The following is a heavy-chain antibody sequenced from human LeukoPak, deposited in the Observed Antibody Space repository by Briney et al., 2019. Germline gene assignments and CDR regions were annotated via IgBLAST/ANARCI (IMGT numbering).Heavy chain of an antibody. D-gene: IGHD6-19*01. CDR1: GYSISSGYY. CDR2: IYHSGST. J-gene: IGHJ5*02. CDR3: ARDLDTGYSSGWYWFDP. Sequence: SETLSLTCTVSGYSISSGYYWGWIRQPPGKGLEWIGSIYHSGSTYYNPSLKSRVTISVDTSKNQFSLKLSSVTAADTAVYYCARDLDTGYSSGWYWFDPWGQGTLVTVSS. V-gene: IGHV4-38-2*02.